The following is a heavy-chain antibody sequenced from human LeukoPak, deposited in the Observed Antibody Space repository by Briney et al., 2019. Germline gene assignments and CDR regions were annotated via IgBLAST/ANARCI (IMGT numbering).Heavy chain of an antibody. J-gene: IGHJ4*02. Sequence: ASVKVSCKASGYTFTGYYMHWVRQAPGQGLEWMGWINPNSGGTNYAQKFQGRVTMTRDTSISTAYMELSRLRSDDTAVYYCARGRGGGWGTGDWVPDPPYYFDFWGQGTLVTVSS. CDR1: GYTFTGYY. CDR2: INPNSGGT. V-gene: IGHV1-2*02. CDR3: ARGRGGGWGTGDWVPDPPYYFDF. D-gene: IGHD3-10*01.